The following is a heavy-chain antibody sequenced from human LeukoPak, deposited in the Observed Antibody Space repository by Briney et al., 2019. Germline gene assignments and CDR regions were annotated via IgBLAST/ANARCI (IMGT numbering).Heavy chain of an antibody. CDR3: ASTYYGSGSYWGRFDY. Sequence: PGGSLRLSCSASGFTFSSYAMHWVRQAPGKGLEYVSAISSNGGKTYYADSVKGRFTISRDNSKNTLYLQMNSLRAEDKAVYYCASTYYGSGSYWGRFDYWGQGTLVTVSS. J-gene: IGHJ4*02. CDR2: ISSNGGKT. D-gene: IGHD3-10*01. V-gene: IGHV3-64*04. CDR1: GFTFSSYA.